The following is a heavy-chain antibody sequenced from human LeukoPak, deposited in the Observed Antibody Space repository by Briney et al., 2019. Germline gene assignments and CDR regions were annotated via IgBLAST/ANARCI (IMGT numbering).Heavy chain of an antibody. CDR2: ISWNGGHM. V-gene: IGHV3-9*01. J-gene: IGHJ6*03. D-gene: IGHD4-17*01. CDR1: GFTFDDYA. Sequence: GRSLRLSCAASGFTFDDYAMHWVRQPPGKGLEWVSGISWNGGHMGYADSVRGRFTISRDNAKNSLYLQMNSLRAEDTAFYYCAKDKRVATLTISPMDVWGKGTTVTVSS. CDR3: AKDKRVATLTISPMDV.